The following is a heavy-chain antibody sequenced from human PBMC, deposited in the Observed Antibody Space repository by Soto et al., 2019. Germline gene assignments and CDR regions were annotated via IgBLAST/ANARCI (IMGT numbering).Heavy chain of an antibody. CDR3: ARKDYYVSVIYYFDY. Sequence: ASVKVSCKPSGYTFTTYPLHWVRQAPGQSLEWMGWINPANGDTGYSQNFQGRVTITRDASASTAYMELSSLRSEDTAVYYCARKDYYVSVIYYFDYWGQGTLVTVSS. V-gene: IGHV1-3*01. CDR2: INPANGDT. J-gene: IGHJ4*02. CDR1: GYTFTTYP. D-gene: IGHD3-10*01.